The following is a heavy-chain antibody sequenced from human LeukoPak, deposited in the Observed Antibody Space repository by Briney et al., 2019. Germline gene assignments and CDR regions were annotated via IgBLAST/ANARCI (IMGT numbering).Heavy chain of an antibody. J-gene: IGHJ4*02. Sequence: GASVKVSCKASGYTFTDYYIHWVRQAPGQGLEWMGWINPNSGGTNYAQKFQDRVTMTRDTSIRTAYMELSRLRSDDTAVYYCARDPGGMAAAAPFDYWGQGTLVTVSS. D-gene: IGHD6-13*01. CDR2: INPNSGGT. V-gene: IGHV1-2*02. CDR1: GYTFTDYY. CDR3: ARDPGGMAAAAPFDY.